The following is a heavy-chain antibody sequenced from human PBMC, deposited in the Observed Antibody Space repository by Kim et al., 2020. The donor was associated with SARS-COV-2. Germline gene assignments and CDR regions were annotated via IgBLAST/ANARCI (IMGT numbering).Heavy chain of an antibody. Sequence: SGPTLVQPTQTLTLTCTFSGFSLSTSGMCVSWIRQPPVKALEWLARIDWDDDKYYSTSLKTRLTISKDTSKNQVVLTMTNMDPVDTATYYCARIIDSSGYPDYWGQGTLVTVSS. J-gene: IGHJ4*02. CDR2: IDWDDDK. V-gene: IGHV2-70*11. D-gene: IGHD3-22*01. CDR1: GFSLSTSGMC. CDR3: ARIIDSSGYPDY.